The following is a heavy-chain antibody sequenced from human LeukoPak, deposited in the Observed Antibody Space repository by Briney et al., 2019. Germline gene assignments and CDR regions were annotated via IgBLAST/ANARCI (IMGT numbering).Heavy chain of an antibody. V-gene: IGHV3-48*04. CDR2: ISSSSSTI. Sequence: GGSLRLSCAASGFTFSSYGMHWVRQAPGKGLEWVSYISSSSSTIYYADSVKGRFTISRDNAKNSLYLQMNSLGAEDTAVYYCARKRRIVVVAANLYYYYYYMDVWGKGTTVTVSS. J-gene: IGHJ6*03. CDR3: ARKRRIVVVAANLYYYYYYMDV. CDR1: GFTFSSYG. D-gene: IGHD2-15*01.